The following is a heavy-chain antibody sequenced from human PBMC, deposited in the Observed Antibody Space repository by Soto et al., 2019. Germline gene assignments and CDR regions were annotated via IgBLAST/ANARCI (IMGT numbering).Heavy chain of an antibody. CDR3: VRDRGSSWFPYYFDY. CDR1: GFTFSSYS. D-gene: IGHD6-13*01. CDR2: ISSSSSYI. Sequence: GGSLRLSCAASGFTFSSYSMNWVRQAPGKGLEWVSSISSSSSYIYYADSVKGRFTISRDNAKNSLYLQMNSLRAEDTAVYYCVRDRGSSWFPYYFDYWGQGTLVTVSS. J-gene: IGHJ4*02. V-gene: IGHV3-21*01.